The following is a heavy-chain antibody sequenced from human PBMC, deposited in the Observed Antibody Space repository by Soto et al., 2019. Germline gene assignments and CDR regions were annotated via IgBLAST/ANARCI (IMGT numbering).Heavy chain of an antibody. V-gene: IGHV3-21*06. CDR2: IRSSSSFI. Sequence: EVQLVESGGGLVKPGGSLRLSCEASGFTFSTYHMNWVRQAPGEGLEWVSAIRSSSSFIYYAESVRGRFIISRDNAKNSLYLEMNSLRVGDTAVYYCAVTGTDESDYWGPVSLVTVSS. D-gene: IGHD1-1*01. CDR3: AVTGTDESDY. CDR1: GFTFSTYH. J-gene: IGHJ4*02.